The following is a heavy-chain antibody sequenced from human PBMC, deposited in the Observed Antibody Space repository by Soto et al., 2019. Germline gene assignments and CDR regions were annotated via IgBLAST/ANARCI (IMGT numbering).Heavy chain of an antibody. J-gene: IGHJ3*02. CDR2: IYFRGST. CDR1: GDSISRTDYY. V-gene: IGHV4-31*03. CDR3: AREGGSYDSGGYLIRGAFDI. Sequence: SETLSLTCSVSGDSISRTDYYWTWIRQHPEKGLEWIGNIYFRGSTYYSPSLESRLTISIDTSKNQFSLKLTSVTAADTAVYYCAREGGSYDSGGYLIRGAFDIWGQGTMVTVSS. D-gene: IGHD3-22*01.